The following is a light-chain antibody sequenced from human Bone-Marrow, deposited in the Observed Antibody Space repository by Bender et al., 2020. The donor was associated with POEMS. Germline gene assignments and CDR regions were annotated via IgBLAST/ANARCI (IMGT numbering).Light chain of an antibody. CDR1: SSDIGGTHY. Sequence: QSALTQPPSASGSPGQSVTISCTGTSSDIGGTHYVSWHQQHPGKAPKVIIYEVNKRPSGVSDRFSGSKSRNTTSLAICGLRTEDEADDYCSSYTANGAPGFGGGTRLTVL. CDR3: SSYTANGAPG. J-gene: IGLJ2*01. CDR2: EVN. V-gene: IGLV2-8*01.